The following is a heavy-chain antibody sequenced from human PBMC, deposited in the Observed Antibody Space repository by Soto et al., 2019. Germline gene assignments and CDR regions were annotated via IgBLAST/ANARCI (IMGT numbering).Heavy chain of an antibody. CDR2: INHSGST. CDR3: ARHSATYYDFDY. CDR1: GGSFSGYY. J-gene: IGHJ4*02. D-gene: IGHD1-26*01. Sequence: SETLSLTCAVYGGSFSGYYWSWIRQPPGKGLEWIGEINHSGSTNYNPSLKSRVTISVDTSKNQFSLKLSSVTAADTAVYYCARHSATYYDFDYWGQGTLVTSPQ. V-gene: IGHV4-34*01.